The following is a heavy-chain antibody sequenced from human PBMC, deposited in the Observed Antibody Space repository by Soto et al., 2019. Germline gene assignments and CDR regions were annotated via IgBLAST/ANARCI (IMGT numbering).Heavy chain of an antibody. CDR3: VKDRRNSWSFDY. CDR2: ISSDGGHK. Sequence: QVQLVESGGGVVQPGTSLRLSCGASGFTFSSDGMHWVRQAPGKGLEWVAVISSDGGHKQYADSVKGRFTISRDNPKNTLSLQMNSLRPEDTAVYYCVKDRRNSWSFDYWGQGTLVTVSS. V-gene: IGHV3-30*18. D-gene: IGHD1-7*01. CDR1: GFTFSSDG. J-gene: IGHJ4*02.